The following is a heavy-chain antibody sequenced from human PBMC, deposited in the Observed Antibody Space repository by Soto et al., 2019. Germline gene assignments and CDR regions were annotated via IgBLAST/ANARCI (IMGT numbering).Heavy chain of an antibody. CDR3: ARRSSSWYFDY. Sequence: AGGSLRLSCAASGFTFTNFWMHWVRQVPGKGLVWVSRINGDGAYRSYADFAEGRFTISRDNSKNTLNLQMNSLRAEDTAVCYCARRSSSWYFDYWGQGT. V-gene: IGHV3-74*01. J-gene: IGHJ4*02. CDR2: INGDGAYR. D-gene: IGHD6-13*01. CDR1: GFTFTNFW.